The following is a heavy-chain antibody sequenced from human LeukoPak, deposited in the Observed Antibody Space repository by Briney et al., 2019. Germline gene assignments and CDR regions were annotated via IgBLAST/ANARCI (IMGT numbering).Heavy chain of an antibody. Sequence: GASVKVSCTASGGTFSSYAISWVRQAPGQGLEWMGGIIPIFGTANYAQKFQGRVTITADESTSTAYMELSSLRSEDTAVYYCARSWAEGCSSTSCYPDYWGQGTLVTVSS. V-gene: IGHV1-69*13. CDR2: IIPIFGTA. CDR1: GGTFSSYA. J-gene: IGHJ4*02. CDR3: ARSWAEGCSSTSCYPDY. D-gene: IGHD2-2*01.